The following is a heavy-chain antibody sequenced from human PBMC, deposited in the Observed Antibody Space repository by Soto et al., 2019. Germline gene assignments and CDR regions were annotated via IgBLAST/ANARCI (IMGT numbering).Heavy chain of an antibody. D-gene: IGHD5-12*01. CDR2: IFWDDDK. V-gene: IGHV2-5*02. CDR1: GFSLTTRGVA. CDR3: AHRSRGYAYYFDQ. J-gene: IGHJ4*02. Sequence: QITLKESGPAPVRPTQNLTLTCSFSGFSLTTRGVAVGWIRQPPGKALEWLALIFWDDDKWYSPSLRSRLTITEDTSKNQVVLTMTNMDPVDTATYYCAHRSRGYAYYFDQWGQGTLVTVSS.